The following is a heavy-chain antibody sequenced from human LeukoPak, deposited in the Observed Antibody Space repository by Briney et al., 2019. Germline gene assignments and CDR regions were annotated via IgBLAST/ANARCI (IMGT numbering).Heavy chain of an antibody. D-gene: IGHD5-24*01. CDR3: AKDIQLST. Sequence: GGSLRLSCAASGFTFSVAAMPWVRQAPGKGLEWVSLIGASGENTYYADSVKGRFTISKDNSKNTLSLQMNSLRVEDTAMYFCAKDIQLSTWGLGTMVTVSS. CDR2: IGASGENT. CDR1: GFTFSVAA. V-gene: IGHV3-23*01. J-gene: IGHJ3*01.